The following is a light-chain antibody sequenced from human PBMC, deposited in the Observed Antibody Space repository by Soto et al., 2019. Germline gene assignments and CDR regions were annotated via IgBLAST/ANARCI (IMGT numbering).Light chain of an antibody. J-gene: IGLJ2*01. CDR3: QSFDSSLGAHVV. CDR2: G. V-gene: IGLV1-40*01. CDR1: SSNIGAGYA. Sequence: QSVLTQPPSVSGAPGHTVTISCTGTSSNIGAGYAVHWYQQLPGTAPKLLNYGHRFSGSKSGTSAYLAISGLKSEDEADYFCQSFDSSLGAHVVFGGGTKLTVL.